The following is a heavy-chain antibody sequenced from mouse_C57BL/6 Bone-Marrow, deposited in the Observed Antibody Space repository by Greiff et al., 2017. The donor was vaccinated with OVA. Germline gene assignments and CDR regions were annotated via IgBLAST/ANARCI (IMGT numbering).Heavy chain of an antibody. D-gene: IGHD2-5*01. CDR1: GYSITSGYY. CDR2: ISYDGSN. J-gene: IGHJ1*03. Sequence: EVQLQQSGPGLVKPSQSLSLTCSVTGYSITSGYYWNWIRQFPGNKLEWMGYISYDGSNNYNPSLKNRISITRDTSKNQFFLKLNSVTTEDTATYYCARDYSNLWYFDVWGTGTTVTVSS. V-gene: IGHV3-6*01. CDR3: ARDYSNLWYFDV.